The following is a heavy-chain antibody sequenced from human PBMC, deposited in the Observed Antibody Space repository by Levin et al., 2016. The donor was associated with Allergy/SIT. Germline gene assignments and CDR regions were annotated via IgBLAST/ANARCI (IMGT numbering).Heavy chain of an antibody. J-gene: IGHJ4*02. Sequence: GESLKISCAASGFTFSGSAMHWVRQASGKGLEWVGRIRSKANSYATAYAASVKGRFTISRDDSKNTAYLQMNSLKTEDTAVYYCTADLQYCSSTSCYPDYWGQGTLVTVSS. V-gene: IGHV3-73*01. CDR1: GFTFSGSA. D-gene: IGHD2-2*01. CDR3: TADLQYCSSTSCYPDY. CDR2: IRSKANSYAT.